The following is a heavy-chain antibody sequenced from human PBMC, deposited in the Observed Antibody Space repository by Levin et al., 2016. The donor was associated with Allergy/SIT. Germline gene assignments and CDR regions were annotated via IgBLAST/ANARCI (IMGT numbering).Heavy chain of an antibody. CDR3: AKGLAAAGNRLPPQMDV. Sequence: GESLKISCAASGLTFSLFAMHWVRQAPGKGLEWVTVISYDGSKKYYADSVKGRFTISRDNFKNTLYLQMNSLRAEDTAVYYCAKGLAAAGNRLPPQMDVWGQGTTVTVSS. CDR1: GLTFSLFA. J-gene: IGHJ6*02. D-gene: IGHD6-13*01. V-gene: IGHV3-30*18. CDR2: ISYDGSKK.